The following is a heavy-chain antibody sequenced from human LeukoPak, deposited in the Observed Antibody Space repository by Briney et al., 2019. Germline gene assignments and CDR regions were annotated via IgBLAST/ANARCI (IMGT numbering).Heavy chain of an antibody. Sequence: SETLSLTCTVYGGSFSGYYWSWIRQPPGKGLEWIGEINHSGSTNYNPSLKSRVTISVDMSKNQFSLKLSSVTAADTAVYYCARGSDIVVVTHYWSQGTLVTVSS. V-gene: IGHV4-34*01. D-gene: IGHD2-21*02. CDR2: INHSGST. CDR1: GGSFSGYY. CDR3: ARGSDIVVVTHY. J-gene: IGHJ4*02.